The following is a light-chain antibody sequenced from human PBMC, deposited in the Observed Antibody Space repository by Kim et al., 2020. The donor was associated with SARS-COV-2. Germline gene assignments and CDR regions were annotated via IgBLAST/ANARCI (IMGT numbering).Light chain of an antibody. CDR2: SDG. CDR3: ATRDYSLEAWV. J-gene: IGLJ3*02. CDR1: RPNIESNA. V-gene: IGLV1-44*01. Sequence: GPMVSIPFSGSRPNIESNAINWHQPVPGPAHKLLLYSDGRRPSGVPDRFSGSNSGTSASLALSGLLSDDEADYYCATRDYSLEAWVFGGGTKLTVL.